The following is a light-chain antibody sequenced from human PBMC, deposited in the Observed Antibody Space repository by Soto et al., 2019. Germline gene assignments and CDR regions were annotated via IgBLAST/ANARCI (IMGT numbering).Light chain of an antibody. CDR2: DAF. CDR3: QQYNNWPPLT. J-gene: IGKJ4*01. V-gene: IGKV3-15*01. CDR1: QSVGSK. Sequence: EVVMTQSPATRSVSPGERATLSCRASQSVGSKLAWYQQKPGQAPRLLIFDAFTRATGIPARFSGSGSGTEFTLFISSLQSEDFAVYYCQQYNNWPPLTFGGGTKVEI.